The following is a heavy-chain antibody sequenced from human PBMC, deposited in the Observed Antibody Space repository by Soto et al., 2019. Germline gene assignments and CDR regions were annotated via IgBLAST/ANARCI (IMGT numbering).Heavy chain of an antibody. V-gene: IGHV4-34*01. CDR1: CGSFSSYH. CDR3: ARGYDTALAPIF. J-gene: IGHJ4*02. D-gene: IGHD5-18*01. Sequence: SETLSLTCAFYCGSFSSYHWSWIRQTPGKGLEWIGEINHLTTTNYNPSLKSRVIISLDTPKNQFSLKLSSVTAADTAVYYCARGYDTALAPIFWGQGILVTVSS. CDR2: INHLTTT.